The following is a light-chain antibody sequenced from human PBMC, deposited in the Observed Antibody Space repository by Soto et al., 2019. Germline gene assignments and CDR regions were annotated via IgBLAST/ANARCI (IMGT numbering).Light chain of an antibody. CDR1: SSDVGSFNL. CDR3: CSYDPTDSYL. Sequence: QSALTQPASVSGSPGQSITISCTGTSSDVGSFNLVSWYQQHPGKAPKLLIFEVTKRPSGVSDRFSGSKSANTASLTISGLQAEDEADYYCCSYDPTDSYLFGPGTKLTVL. CDR2: EVT. J-gene: IGLJ1*01. V-gene: IGLV2-23*02.